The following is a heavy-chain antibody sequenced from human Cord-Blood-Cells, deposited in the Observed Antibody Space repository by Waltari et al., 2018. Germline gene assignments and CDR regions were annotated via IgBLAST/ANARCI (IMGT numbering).Heavy chain of an antibody. CDR3: ARDVGPPDCSGGSCYSDY. CDR2: IYSGGST. V-gene: IGHV3-53*01. J-gene: IGHJ4*02. CDR1: GFTVSSNY. D-gene: IGHD2-15*01. Sequence: EVQLVESGGGLIQPGGSLRLSCAASGFTVSSNYMSWVRQAPGKGLEWVSVIYSGGSTYSADSVKGRFTISRGNSKNTLYLQMNSLRAEDTAVYYCARDVGPPDCSGGSCYSDYWGQGTLVTVSS.